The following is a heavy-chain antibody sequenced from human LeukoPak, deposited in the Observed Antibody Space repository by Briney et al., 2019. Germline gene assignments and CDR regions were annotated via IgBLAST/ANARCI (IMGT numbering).Heavy chain of an antibody. V-gene: IGHV3-66*01. Sequence: PGGSLRLSCAASGFNVGNNYMSWVRQAPGKGLEWVSVIYGGGSIYYADAVKGRFTISRDSSRNTLYLQMNSLRAEDTAVYYCARDDYSGPSGYWGQGTLVTVSS. CDR2: IYGGGSI. J-gene: IGHJ4*02. CDR1: GFNVGNNY. CDR3: ARDDYSGPSGY. D-gene: IGHD4-11*01.